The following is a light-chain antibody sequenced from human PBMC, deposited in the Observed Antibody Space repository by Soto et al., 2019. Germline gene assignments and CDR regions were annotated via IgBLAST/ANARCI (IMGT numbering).Light chain of an antibody. CDR1: SSDVGGYKY. Sequence: QSALTQPASVSGSPGQSITISCTGTSSDVGGYKYVSWYQHHPGKAPKLMIYDVSNRPSGVSNRFSGSKSGNTASLTISGLQAEDEADYYCSSYTSNNTPSFGTGTRSPS. V-gene: IGLV2-14*03. CDR3: SSYTSNNTPS. J-gene: IGLJ1*01. CDR2: DVS.